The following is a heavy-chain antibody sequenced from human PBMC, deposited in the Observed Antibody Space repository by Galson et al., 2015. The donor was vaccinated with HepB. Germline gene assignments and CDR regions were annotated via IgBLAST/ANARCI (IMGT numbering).Heavy chain of an antibody. CDR3: ARATRGAFDI. D-gene: IGHD3-10*01. V-gene: IGHV4-31*03. J-gene: IGHJ3*02. Sequence: TLSLTCTVSGGSISSGGYSWSWIRQHPGKGLEWIGYIYYSGSTYYNPSLKSRVTISVDTSKNQFSLKLSSVTAADTAVYYCARATRGAFDIWGQGTMVTVSS. CDR1: GGSISSGGYS. CDR2: IYYSGST.